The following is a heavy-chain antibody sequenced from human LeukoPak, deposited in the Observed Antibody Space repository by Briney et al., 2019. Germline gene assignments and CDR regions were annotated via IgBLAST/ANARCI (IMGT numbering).Heavy chain of an antibody. V-gene: IGHV1-8*03. D-gene: IGHD2-2*02. Sequence: EASVKVSCKASGYTFTSYAINWVRQATGQGLEWMGWMNPNSGNTGYAQKFQGRVTITRNTSTSTAYMELSSLRSEDTAVYYCARGYTSGADYWGQGTLVTVSS. CDR3: ARGYTSGADY. J-gene: IGHJ4*02. CDR2: MNPNSGNT. CDR1: GYTFTSYA.